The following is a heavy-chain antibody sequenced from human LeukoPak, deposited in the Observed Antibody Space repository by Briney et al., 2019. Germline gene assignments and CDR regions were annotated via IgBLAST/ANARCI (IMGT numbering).Heavy chain of an antibody. D-gene: IGHD2-15*01. Sequence: SVKVSCKASGGTFSSYAISWVRQAPGQGREWMGGIIPIFGTANYAQKFQGRVTITADESTSTAYMELSILRSEDTAVYYCARSEELGYCSGGSCYSADYWGQGTLVTVSS. V-gene: IGHV1-69*13. J-gene: IGHJ4*02. CDR2: IIPIFGTA. CDR1: GGTFSSYA. CDR3: ARSEELGYCSGGSCYSADY.